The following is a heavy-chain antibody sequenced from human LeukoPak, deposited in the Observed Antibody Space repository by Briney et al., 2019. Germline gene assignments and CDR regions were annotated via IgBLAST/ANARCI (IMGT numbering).Heavy chain of an antibody. D-gene: IGHD1-1*01. CDR1: GGSISGYY. Sequence: SQTLSLTCSVSGGSISGYYWSWIRQPPGRGLEWVGFSYYSGSTSYNPSLKSRVTMSVDTFKNHFSLKLTSVTAADTAVYYCATAPILRGEAGEQYKYGMDVWGQGTTVIVSS. CDR2: SYYSGST. CDR3: ATAPILRGEAGEQYKYGMDV. V-gene: IGHV4-59*12. J-gene: IGHJ6*02.